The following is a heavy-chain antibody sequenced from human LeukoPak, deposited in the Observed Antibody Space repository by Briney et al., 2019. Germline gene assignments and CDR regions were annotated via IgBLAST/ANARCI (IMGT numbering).Heavy chain of an antibody. CDR3: AKDQGSSSLWIDY. V-gene: IGHV3-21*01. D-gene: IGHD6-6*01. J-gene: IGHJ4*02. CDR1: GFTFSSHS. CDR2: ISGSSSSI. Sequence: PGGSLTLSCAAYGFTFSSHSMNWARQAPGEGREWVSSISGSSSSIYYAESVKGRFTISRDNAKNSLYLQMNSLRAEGTAVYYSAKDQGSSSLWIDYWGQGTLVTVSS.